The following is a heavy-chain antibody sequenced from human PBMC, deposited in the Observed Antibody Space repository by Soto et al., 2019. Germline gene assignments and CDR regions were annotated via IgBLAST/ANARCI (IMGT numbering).Heavy chain of an antibody. J-gene: IGHJ6*02. CDR2: IIPIFGTA. CDR3: ASTVGATTYYYGMDV. D-gene: IGHD1-26*01. V-gene: IGHV1-69*06. Sequence: SVKVSCKASVGTFSSYAISWVRQAPGQGLEWMGGIIPIFGTANYAQKFQGRVTITADKSTSTAYMELSSLRSEDTAVYYCASTVGATTYYYGMDVWGQGPTVTVSS. CDR1: VGTFSSYA.